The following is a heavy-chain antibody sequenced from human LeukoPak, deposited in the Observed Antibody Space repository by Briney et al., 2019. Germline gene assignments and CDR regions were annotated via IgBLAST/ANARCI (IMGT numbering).Heavy chain of an antibody. CDR1: GYTFTSYD. V-gene: IGHV1-2*02. D-gene: IGHD3-22*01. Sequence: ASVKVSCKASGYTFTSYDINWVRQAPGQGLEWMGWINPNTGGTNYAQKFQGRVTMTSDTSISTAYMELSSLKSDDTAMYYCARAPMIVVIFPPRLDFWGQGTLVTVSS. J-gene: IGHJ4*02. CDR3: ARAPMIVVIFPPRLDF. CDR2: INPNTGGT.